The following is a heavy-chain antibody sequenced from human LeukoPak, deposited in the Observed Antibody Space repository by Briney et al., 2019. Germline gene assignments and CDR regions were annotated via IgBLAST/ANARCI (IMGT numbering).Heavy chain of an antibody. J-gene: IGHJ6*02. D-gene: IGHD2-15*01. V-gene: IGHV1-2*02. CDR3: ARGGVVVVAATFYYYYGMDV. Sequence: ASVKVSCKASGYTFTGYYMHWVRQAPGQGLEWMGWIKPNSGGTNYAQKFQGRVTMTRDTSISTAYMELSRLRSDDTAVYYCARGGVVVVAATFYYYYGMDVWGQGTTVTVSS. CDR1: GYTFTGYY. CDR2: IKPNSGGT.